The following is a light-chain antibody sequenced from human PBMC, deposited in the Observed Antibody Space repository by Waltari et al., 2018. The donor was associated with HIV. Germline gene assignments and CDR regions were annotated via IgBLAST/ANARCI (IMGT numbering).Light chain of an antibody. V-gene: IGKV3-15*01. CDR1: QSILAN. J-gene: IGKJ2*01. CDR2: GAS. CDR3: QQYNYWPPYT. Sequence: EVVMTLSPATLSVSLGERATLTCRASQSILANLAWYQQKPGQAPRLLVYGASARAAGVPARFTGSGSGTEFTLTISSLQSEDFAVYYCQQYNYWPPYTFSQGTRLDIK.